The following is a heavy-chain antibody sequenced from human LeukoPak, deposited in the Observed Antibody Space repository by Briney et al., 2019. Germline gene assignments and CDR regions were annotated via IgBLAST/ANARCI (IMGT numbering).Heavy chain of an antibody. CDR1: GGSISSYY. CDR3: ACPCGTYYYYGMDV. Sequence: SETLSLTCTVSGGSISSYYGSWIRQPPGRGLEGIGDIYYSGSTNYNPSLKGRVTISVDTSKNQFSLKLSSVTAADTAVYYCACPCGTYYYYGMDVWGQGTTVPVSS. V-gene: IGHV4-59*08. D-gene: IGHD1-7*01. CDR2: IYYSGST. J-gene: IGHJ6*02.